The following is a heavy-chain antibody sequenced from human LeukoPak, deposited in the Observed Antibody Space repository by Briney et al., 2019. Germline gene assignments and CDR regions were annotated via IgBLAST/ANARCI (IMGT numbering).Heavy chain of an antibody. CDR1: GFTFSSYA. CDR3: ARYRVTKKGSPDPHLDAFDI. D-gene: IGHD4-17*01. V-gene: IGHV3-30-3*01. CDR2: ISYDGSNK. Sequence: PGGSLRLSCAASGFTFSSYAMHWVRQAPGKGLEWVAVISYDGSNKYYADSVKGRFTISRDNSKNTLYLQMNSLRAEDTAVYYCARYRVTKKGSPDPHLDAFDIWGQGTMVTVSS. J-gene: IGHJ3*02.